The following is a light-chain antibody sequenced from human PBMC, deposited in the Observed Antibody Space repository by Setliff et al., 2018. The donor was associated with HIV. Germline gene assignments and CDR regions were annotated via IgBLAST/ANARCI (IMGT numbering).Light chain of an antibody. Sequence: QSVLTQPPSVSGAPGQRVTISCTGSSSNIGAGFDVHWYQQFPGTAPKLLIYSFTNRPSGVPDRFSGSKSGTSASLVIAGLQAEDEADYYCQSYDSRLSGYVFGTGTKVTVL. CDR2: SFT. J-gene: IGLJ1*01. CDR3: QSYDSRLSGYV. CDR1: SSNIGAGFD. V-gene: IGLV1-40*01.